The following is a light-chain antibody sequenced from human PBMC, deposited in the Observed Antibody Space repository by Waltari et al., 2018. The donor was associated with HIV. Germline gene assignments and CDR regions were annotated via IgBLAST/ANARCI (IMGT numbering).Light chain of an antibody. CDR1: SSNIGSDY. V-gene: IGLV1-47*01. CDR2: RNN. CDR3: AAWDDILSGQV. Sequence: QSVLTQPPSASGTRGQRVTIPCSGISSNIGSDYVYQYQHLPGTATKIPIYRNNQRPSGVPDRFSGSKSGTSASLAISGLRSEDEADYYCAAWDDILSGQVFGTGTKVTVL. J-gene: IGLJ1*01.